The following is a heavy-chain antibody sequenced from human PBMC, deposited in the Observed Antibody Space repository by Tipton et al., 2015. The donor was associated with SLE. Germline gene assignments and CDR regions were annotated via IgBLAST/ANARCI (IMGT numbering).Heavy chain of an antibody. J-gene: IGHJ4*02. D-gene: IGHD6-19*01. CDR3: ATELFRGYTSGWGPDY. Sequence: TLSLTCDVSGGSLRSYYWNWIRQPPGKGLQWIGYIFHSGITYYNPSLKSRVTMSVDRSKNQFSLRLTSVTAADTAVYYCATELFRGYTSGWGPDYWGQGTLVTVSS. CDR2: IFHSGIT. V-gene: IGHV4-30-2*01. CDR1: GGSLRSYY.